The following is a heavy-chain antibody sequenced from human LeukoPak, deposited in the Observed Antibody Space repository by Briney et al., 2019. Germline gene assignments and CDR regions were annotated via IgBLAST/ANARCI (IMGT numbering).Heavy chain of an antibody. Sequence: GGSLRLSCAASGFTFDDYGMSWVRQAPGKGLEWVSGINWNGGSTGYVDSVKGRFTISRDNARNSLYLQMNSLRAEDTALYYCARGIDDGDNWFDSWGQGTLVTVSS. V-gene: IGHV3-20*04. J-gene: IGHJ5*01. CDR2: INWNGGST. CDR3: ARGIDDGDNWFDS. CDR1: GFTFDDYG. D-gene: IGHD1-1*01.